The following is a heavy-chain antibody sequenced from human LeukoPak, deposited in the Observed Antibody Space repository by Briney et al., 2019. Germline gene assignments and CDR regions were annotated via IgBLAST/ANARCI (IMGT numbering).Heavy chain of an antibody. V-gene: IGHV4-61*02. CDR2: IYTSGST. CDR3: ARGLVPPTITMVRGVIFDY. CDR1: GGSISSGSYY. Sequence: SETLSLTCTVSGGSISSGSYYWSWIRQPAGKGLEWIGRIYTSGSTNYNPSLKSRVTISVDTSKNQFSLKLSSVTAADTAVYYCARGLVPPTITMVRGVIFDYWGQGTLVTVSS. D-gene: IGHD3-10*01. J-gene: IGHJ4*02.